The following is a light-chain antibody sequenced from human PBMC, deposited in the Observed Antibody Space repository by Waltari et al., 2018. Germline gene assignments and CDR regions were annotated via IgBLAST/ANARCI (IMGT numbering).Light chain of an antibody. Sequence: QSALTQPASVSGSPGQSITIPCTGTSSDVGNYKSVSWYQQHPGKAPKLMIYAVSKRKEGGEDRFSGSKSGYMASLTISGLQPEDEAEYFCSSYAGSSKGVFGGGTKVTVL. CDR1: SSDVGNYKS. CDR3: SSYAGSSKGV. V-gene: IGLV2-23*02. CDR2: AVS. J-gene: IGLJ2*01.